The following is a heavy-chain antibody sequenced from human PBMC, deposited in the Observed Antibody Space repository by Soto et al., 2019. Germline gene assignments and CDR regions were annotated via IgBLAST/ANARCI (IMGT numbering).Heavy chain of an antibody. CDR1: GFTFSSYA. J-gene: IGHJ3*02. Sequence: GGSLRLSCSASGFTFSSYAMHWVRQAPGKGLEYVSAISSNGGSTYYADSVKGRFTISRDNSKNTLYLQMSSLRAEDTAVYYCRWFGDHRAFDIWGQGTMVTVSS. CDR2: ISSNGGST. D-gene: IGHD3-10*01. CDR3: RWFGDHRAFDI. V-gene: IGHV3-64D*08.